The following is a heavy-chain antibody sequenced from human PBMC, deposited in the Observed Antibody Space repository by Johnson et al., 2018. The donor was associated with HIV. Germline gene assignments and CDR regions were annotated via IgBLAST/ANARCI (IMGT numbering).Heavy chain of an antibody. CDR3: AKDLYSSSWTNDAFEI. J-gene: IGHJ3*02. D-gene: IGHD6-13*01. V-gene: IGHV3-33*06. CDR2: IWYDGTNK. Sequence: VQLVESGGGVVQPGSSLRLSCAASGFTFSSYGMHWVRQAPGKGLEWVAVIWYDGTNKYYTDSVKGRFTISRDNSKNTLFLHMNSLRAEDTAVYHCAKDLYSSSWTNDAFEIWGQGTMVTVSS. CDR1: GFTFSSYG.